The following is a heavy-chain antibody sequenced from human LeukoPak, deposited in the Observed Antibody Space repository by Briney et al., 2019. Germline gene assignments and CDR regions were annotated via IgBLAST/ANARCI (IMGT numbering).Heavy chain of an antibody. CDR2: INHSVST. J-gene: IGHJ4*02. D-gene: IGHD2-2*01. CDR3: AREGCSSTSCYRLGY. CDR1: GGSFSGYY. V-gene: IGHV4-34*01. Sequence: SETLCLTCAVYGGSFSGYYWSWIRQPPGKGLEWIGEINHSVSTNYNPSLKSRVTISVDTSKNQFSLKLSSVTAADTAVYYCAREGCSSTSCYRLGYWGQGTLVTVSS.